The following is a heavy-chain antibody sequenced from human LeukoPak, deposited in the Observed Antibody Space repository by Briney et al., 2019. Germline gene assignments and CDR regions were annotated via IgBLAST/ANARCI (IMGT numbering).Heavy chain of an antibody. V-gene: IGHV1-69*02. CDR3: WCIAAAGRVAFDI. CDR2: IIPILGIA. D-gene: IGHD6-13*01. Sequence: SVKVSCKVSGYTLTEISMHWVRQAPGKGLEWMGRIIPILGIANYAQKFQGRVTITADKSTSTAYMELSSLRSEDTAVYYCWCIAAAGRVAFDIWGQGTMVTVSS. CDR1: GYTLTEIS. J-gene: IGHJ3*02.